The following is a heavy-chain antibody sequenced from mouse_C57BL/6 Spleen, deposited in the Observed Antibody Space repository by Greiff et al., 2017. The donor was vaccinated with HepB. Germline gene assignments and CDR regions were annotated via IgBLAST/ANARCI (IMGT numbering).Heavy chain of an antibody. V-gene: IGHV5-16*01. J-gene: IGHJ4*01. CDR2: INYDGSST. CDR3: ARDEGPHYYAMDY. CDR1: GFTFSDYY. Sequence: EVQLVESEGGLVQPGSSMKLSCTASGFTFSDYYMAWVRQVPEKGLEWVANINYDGSSTYYLDSLKSRFIISRDNAKNILYLQMSSLKSEDTATYYCARDEGPHYYAMDYWGQGTSVTVSS.